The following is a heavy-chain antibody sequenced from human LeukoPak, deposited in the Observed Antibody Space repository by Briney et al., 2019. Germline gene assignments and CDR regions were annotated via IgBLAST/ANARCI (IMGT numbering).Heavy chain of an antibody. Sequence: GDSLKISCKGGGYSFTNYWIVWVRQMPGKGLEWMGIIYPGDSDTRYSPSFQGQATISADKSISTAYLQWSSLKASDTAMYYCARSTVLAFDIWGQGTMVTVSS. V-gene: IGHV5-51*01. CDR2: IYPGDSDT. CDR3: ARSTVLAFDI. D-gene: IGHD4-17*01. J-gene: IGHJ3*02. CDR1: GYSFTNYW.